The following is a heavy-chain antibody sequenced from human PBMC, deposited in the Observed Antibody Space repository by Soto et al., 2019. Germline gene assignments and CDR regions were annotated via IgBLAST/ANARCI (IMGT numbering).Heavy chain of an antibody. Sequence: ASVKVSCKASGYTFTSYGISWVRQAPGQGLEWMGWISAYNGNTNYAQKLQGRVTMTTDTSTSTAYMELRSLRSDDTAVYYCAIESSGPSHYGMDVWGQGTSVTVSS. CDR3: AIESSGPSHYGMDV. J-gene: IGHJ6*02. V-gene: IGHV1-18*01. CDR1: GYTFTSYG. D-gene: IGHD3-22*01. CDR2: ISAYNGNT.